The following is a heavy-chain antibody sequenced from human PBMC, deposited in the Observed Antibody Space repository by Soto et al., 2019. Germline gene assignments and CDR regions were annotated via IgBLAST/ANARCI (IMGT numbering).Heavy chain of an antibody. Sequence: GASVKVSCKASGYTFTSYGISWVRQAPGQGLEWMGWISAYNGNTNYAQKLQGRVTMTTDTSTSTAYMELRSLRSDDTAVYYCARFKEYSYGLNYYYGMDVWGQGTTVTVSS. D-gene: IGHD5-18*01. CDR1: GYTFTSYG. V-gene: IGHV1-18*01. J-gene: IGHJ6*02. CDR2: ISAYNGNT. CDR3: ARFKEYSYGLNYYYGMDV.